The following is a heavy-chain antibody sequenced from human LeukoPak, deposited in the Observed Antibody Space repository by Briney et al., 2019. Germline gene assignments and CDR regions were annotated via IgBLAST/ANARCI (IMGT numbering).Heavy chain of an antibody. CDR2: ISGGGVST. J-gene: IGHJ4*02. D-gene: IGHD3-10*01. CDR1: GFTFSSYA. CDR3: AKTYYDSGRYFAWDY. Sequence: GGSLRLSCAASGFTFSSYAMSWVRQAPGKGLEWVSAISGGGVSTYYADSVKGRFSISRENSKNTLYLQLNSLRAEDTALYYCAKTYYDSGRYFAWDYWGQGTLVTVSS. V-gene: IGHV3-23*01.